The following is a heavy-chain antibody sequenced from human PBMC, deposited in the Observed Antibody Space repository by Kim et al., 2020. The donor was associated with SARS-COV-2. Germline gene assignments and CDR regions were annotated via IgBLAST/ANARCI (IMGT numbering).Heavy chain of an antibody. CDR3: ARARNYYDSSGSSFDY. J-gene: IGHJ4*02. Sequence: SETLSLTCAVSGGSISSSNWWSWVRQPPGKGLEWIGEIYHSGRTNYNPSLKSRVTISVDKSKNQFSLKLSSVTAADTAVYYCARARNYYDSSGSSFDYWGQGTLVTVSS. V-gene: IGHV4-4*02. CDR1: GGSISSSNW. CDR2: IYHSGRT. D-gene: IGHD3-22*01.